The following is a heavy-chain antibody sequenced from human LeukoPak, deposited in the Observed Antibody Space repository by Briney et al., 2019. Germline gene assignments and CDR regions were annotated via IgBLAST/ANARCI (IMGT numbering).Heavy chain of an antibody. D-gene: IGHD3-3*01. CDR3: AKDKGTIFGVAADY. J-gene: IGHJ4*02. CDR1: GFTFSSYA. CDR2: SSGSGGST. Sequence: GGSLRLSCAASGFTFSSYAMSWVRQAPGKGLEWVSASSGSGGSTYYADSVKGRFTISRDNSKNTLYLQMNSLRAEDTAVYYCAKDKGTIFGVAADYWGQGTLVTVSS. V-gene: IGHV3-23*01.